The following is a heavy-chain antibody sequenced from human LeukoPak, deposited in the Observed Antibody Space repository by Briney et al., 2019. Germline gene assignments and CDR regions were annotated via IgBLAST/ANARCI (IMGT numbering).Heavy chain of an antibody. CDR2: FDPEDGET. CDR1: GYTLTELS. Sequence: VASVKVSCKVSGYTLTELSMHWVRQALGKGLEWMGGFDPEDGETIYAQKFQGRVTMTEDTSTDTAYMELSSLRSEDTAVYYCATDTSMITFGGVNIFDYWGQGTLVTVSS. J-gene: IGHJ4*02. V-gene: IGHV1-24*01. D-gene: IGHD3-16*01. CDR3: ATDTSMITFGGVNIFDY.